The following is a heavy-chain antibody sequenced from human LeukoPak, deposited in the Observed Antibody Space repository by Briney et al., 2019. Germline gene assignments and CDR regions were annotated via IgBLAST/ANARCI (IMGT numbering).Heavy chain of an antibody. CDR3: ASLWFGELPHDY. D-gene: IGHD3-10*01. J-gene: IGHJ4*02. V-gene: IGHV4-39*07. CDR1: GGPISSSSYY. Sequence: TSETLSLTCTVSGGPISSSSYYWGWIRQPPGKGLEWIGSIYYSGSTYYNPSLKSRVTISVDTSKNQFSLKLSSVTAADTAVYYCASLWFGELPHDYWGQGTLVTVSS. CDR2: IYYSGST.